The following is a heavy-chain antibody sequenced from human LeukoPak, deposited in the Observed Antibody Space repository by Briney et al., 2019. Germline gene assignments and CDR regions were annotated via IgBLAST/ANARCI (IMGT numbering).Heavy chain of an antibody. CDR3: AREPPGTMVRGVHLDV. CDR1: GFTFSSYA. D-gene: IGHD3-10*01. V-gene: IGHV3-64*01. Sequence: PGGSLRLSCAASGFTFSSYAMHWVRQAPGKGLEYVSAISSNGGSTYYANSVKGRFTISRDNSKNTPYLQMGSLRAEDMAVYYCAREPPGTMVRGVHLDVWGKGTTVTVSS. J-gene: IGHJ6*04. CDR2: ISSNGGST.